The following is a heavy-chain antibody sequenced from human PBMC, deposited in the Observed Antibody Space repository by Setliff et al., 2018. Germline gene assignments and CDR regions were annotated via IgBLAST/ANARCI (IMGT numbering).Heavy chain of an antibody. D-gene: IGHD1-1*01. CDR3: AKLVGLEPVDWYFDL. J-gene: IGHJ2*01. CDR2: ISYDGSNK. Sequence: PGESLKISCAASGFTFVNYWMHWVRQAPGKGLEWVAVISYDGSNKYYADSVEGRFTISRDNSKNTLYLQMNSLRAEDTAVYYCAKLVGLEPVDWYFDLWGRGTLVTVSS. CDR1: GFTFVNYW. V-gene: IGHV3-30-3*02.